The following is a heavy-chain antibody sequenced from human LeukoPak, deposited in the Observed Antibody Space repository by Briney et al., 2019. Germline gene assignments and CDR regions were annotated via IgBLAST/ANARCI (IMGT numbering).Heavy chain of an antibody. CDR3: ARDRLHYDSLTGYPAD. Sequence: AGGSLRLSCAASGFTFSSYGIHWVRQAPGKGLEWVAVIWYDGSNTYYADSVKGRFTISRDNSKNTLYLQMNSLRAEDTAVYYCARDRLHYDSLTGYPADWGQGTLVTVSS. D-gene: IGHD3-9*01. J-gene: IGHJ4*02. CDR2: IWYDGSNT. V-gene: IGHV3-33*01. CDR1: GFTFSSYG.